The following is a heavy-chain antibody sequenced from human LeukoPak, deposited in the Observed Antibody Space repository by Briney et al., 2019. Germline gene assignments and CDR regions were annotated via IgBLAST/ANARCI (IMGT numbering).Heavy chain of an antibody. CDR1: GHTFNSYY. Sequence: SVNVSCKASGHTFNSYYLHWVRQAPGQGLEWMGVINPSGIRTTYAQRFQGRLTMTRDTSTSTVYMELSSLRSEDAALYYCHLLNACPACYWGQGTLVTVSS. V-gene: IGHV1-46*02. CDR3: HLLNACPACY. J-gene: IGHJ4*02. CDR2: INPSGIRT. D-gene: IGHD2-2*01.